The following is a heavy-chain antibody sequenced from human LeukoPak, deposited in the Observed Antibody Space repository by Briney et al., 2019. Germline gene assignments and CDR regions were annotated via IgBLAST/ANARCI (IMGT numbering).Heavy chain of an antibody. CDR3: ARDGLYTYGYSYFDF. CDR1: GASISTYH. D-gene: IGHD5-18*01. J-gene: IGHJ4*02. Sequence: SETLSLTCTVSGASISTYHWSWIRQSAGKGLEWIGRIHSSGDTNYNPSLKSRVTMSMDASKNHFSLRVSSVTAADTAVYYCARDGLYTYGYSYFDFWGQGTLVTVSS. CDR2: IHSSGDT. V-gene: IGHV4-4*07.